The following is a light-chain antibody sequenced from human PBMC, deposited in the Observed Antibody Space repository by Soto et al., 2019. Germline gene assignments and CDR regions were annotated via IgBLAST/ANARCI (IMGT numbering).Light chain of an antibody. CDR3: QQRRNWPIFA. CDR1: QSVSSY. V-gene: IGKV3-11*01. CDR2: DAS. J-gene: IGKJ3*01. Sequence: EIVLTQSPATLSLSPGERATLSCRASQSVSSYLAWYQQKPGQAPRLLIYDASNRATGVPARFSGSGSGTDFTLTISRLEPEDFAVYYCQQRRNWPIFAFGPGTKVDIK.